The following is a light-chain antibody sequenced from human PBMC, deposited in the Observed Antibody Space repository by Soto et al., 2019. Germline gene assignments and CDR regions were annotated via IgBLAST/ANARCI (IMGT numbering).Light chain of an antibody. J-gene: IGLJ2*01. V-gene: IGLV3-21*04. CDR2: YDS. CDR3: QVWDSSSDRDVV. Sequence: SYELTQPPSVSVAPGKTARITCGGNNIGSKSVHWYQQKPGQAPVLVIYYDSDRPSGIPERFSGSNSGNTATLTISRVEAGDEDDYYCQVWDSSSDRDVVFGGGTKPTVL. CDR1: NIGSKS.